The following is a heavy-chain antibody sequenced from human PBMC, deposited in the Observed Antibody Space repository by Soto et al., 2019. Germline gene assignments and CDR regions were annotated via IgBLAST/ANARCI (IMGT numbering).Heavy chain of an antibody. D-gene: IGHD4-4*01. CDR1: QYNFMNFW. Sequence: GGSLKISCKGFQYNFMNFWGGWVRQMPGKGLEWMGIIFPADSDTRFSPSFQGRVTMSVDKSTYTAYLQWSSLEASDTAIYYCTATLTSEMDVWGQGTPVTVSS. CDR2: IFPADSDT. J-gene: IGHJ6*02. CDR3: TATLTSEMDV. V-gene: IGHV5-51*01.